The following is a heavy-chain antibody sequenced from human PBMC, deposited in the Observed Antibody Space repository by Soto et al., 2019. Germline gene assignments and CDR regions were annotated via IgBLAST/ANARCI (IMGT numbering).Heavy chain of an antibody. CDR3: AKARVTQWVRLPFDY. Sequence: EVQLLESGGGLVQPGGSLRLSCVGSGFFFSSYTMTWVRQAPGKGLAGVSRFSATSENTYYADSVRGRFTISRDNSKNTLFLQMNSLPAEDTAMYYCAKARVTQWVRLPFDYWGQGSLVIVSS. V-gene: IGHV3-23*01. CDR1: GFFFSSYT. D-gene: IGHD6-19*01. CDR2: FSATSENT. J-gene: IGHJ4*02.